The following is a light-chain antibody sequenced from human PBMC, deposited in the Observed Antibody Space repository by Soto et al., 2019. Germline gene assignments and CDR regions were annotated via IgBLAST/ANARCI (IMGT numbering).Light chain of an antibody. CDR1: QDISNY. CDR2: AAS. V-gene: IGKV1-16*01. J-gene: IGKJ4*01. Sequence: DIQMTQSPSSLSASVGDRVTITCQASQDISNYLNWYQQKPGKAPKLLIYAASTLQSGVPSRFSGSGSGTDFTLTISCLQSEDFATYYCQQYYSHPLTFGGGTKVDIK. CDR3: QQYYSHPLT.